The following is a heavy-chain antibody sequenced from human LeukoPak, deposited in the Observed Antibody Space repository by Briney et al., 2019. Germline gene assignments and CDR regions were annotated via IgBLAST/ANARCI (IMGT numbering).Heavy chain of an antibody. J-gene: IGHJ4*02. Sequence: QPGGSLRLSCAASGFTFSSYAMSWVRQAPGKGLEWVSAISGSGGRIYYGASVKGRFTISRDNSKNTLYLQMNSLRAKDTAVYYCARILDSAWGELGYWGQGTLVTVSS. CDR2: ISGSGGRI. CDR3: ARILDSAWGELGY. V-gene: IGHV3-23*01. D-gene: IGHD6-19*01. CDR1: GFTFSSYA.